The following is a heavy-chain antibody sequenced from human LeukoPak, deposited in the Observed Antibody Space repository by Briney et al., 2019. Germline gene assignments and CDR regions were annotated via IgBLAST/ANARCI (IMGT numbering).Heavy chain of an antibody. Sequence: PSETLSLTCTVSGGSINRSSFYWGWIRQPPGKGLEWIGSISYIGNTYYNPSLKSRVTISVDTSKNQFSLKLSSVTASDTAVYYCARLNWNEDLDYWGQGTLVTVSS. CDR1: GGSINRSSFY. CDR2: ISYIGNT. CDR3: ARLNWNEDLDY. D-gene: IGHD1-1*01. V-gene: IGHV4-39*01. J-gene: IGHJ4*02.